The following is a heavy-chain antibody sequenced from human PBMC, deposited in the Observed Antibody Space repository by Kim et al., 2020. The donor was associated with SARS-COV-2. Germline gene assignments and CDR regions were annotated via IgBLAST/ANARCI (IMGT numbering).Heavy chain of an antibody. V-gene: IGHV5-10-1*01. J-gene: IGHJ4*02. D-gene: IGHD3-16*01. CDR1: GYSFTNYW. CDR3: ARHQGQFGSLNFDY. CDR2: IDPSDSYT. Sequence: GESLKISCKGSGYSFTNYWINWVRQMPGKGLEWMGRIDPSDSYTNYSPSFQGHVTISADKSISTAYLQWSSLKASDTAMYYCARHQGQFGSLNFDYWGQGTLVTVSS.